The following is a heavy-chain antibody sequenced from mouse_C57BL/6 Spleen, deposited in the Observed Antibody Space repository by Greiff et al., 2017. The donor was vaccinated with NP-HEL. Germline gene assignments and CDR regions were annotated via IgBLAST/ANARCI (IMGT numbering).Heavy chain of an antibody. CDR2: IRNKANGYTT. Sequence: EVKLVESGGGLVQPGGSLSLSCAASGFTFTDYYMSWVRQPPGKALEWLGFIRNKANGYTTEYSASVKGRFTISRDNSQSILYLQMNALRAEDSATYYCERYSSGYVGDYWGQGTTLTVSS. V-gene: IGHV7-3*01. D-gene: IGHD3-2*02. CDR1: GFTFTDYY. CDR3: ERYSSGYVGDY. J-gene: IGHJ2*01.